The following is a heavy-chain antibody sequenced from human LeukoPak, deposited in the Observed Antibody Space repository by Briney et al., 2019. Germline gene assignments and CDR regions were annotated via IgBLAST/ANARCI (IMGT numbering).Heavy chain of an antibody. V-gene: IGHV4-31*03. CDR3: ARGRASAIGGTIWVHP. Sequence: SETLSLTCTVSGGSISSGGYYWSWIRQHPGKGLEWIGYIYYSGSTYYNPSLKSRVTISVDTSKNQFSLKLSSVTAADTAVYYCARGRASAIGGTIWVHPWGQGTLVTVSS. D-gene: IGHD2-2*01. J-gene: IGHJ5*02. CDR2: IYYSGST. CDR1: GGSISSGGYY.